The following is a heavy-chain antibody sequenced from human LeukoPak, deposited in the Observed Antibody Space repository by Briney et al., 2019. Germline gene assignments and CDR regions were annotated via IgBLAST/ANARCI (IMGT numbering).Heavy chain of an antibody. CDR1: GFTFDDYG. V-gene: IGHV3-20*04. D-gene: IGHD3-16*02. CDR3: ARVKGYDYIWETYRLYYFDY. Sequence: GGSLRLSCAASGFTFDDYGMSWVRQAPGKGLEWVSGINWNGGSTGYADSVKGRFTISRDNAKNSLYLQMNSLRAEDTALYFCARVKGYDYIWETYRLYYFDYWGQGTLVTVSS. J-gene: IGHJ4*02. CDR2: INWNGGST.